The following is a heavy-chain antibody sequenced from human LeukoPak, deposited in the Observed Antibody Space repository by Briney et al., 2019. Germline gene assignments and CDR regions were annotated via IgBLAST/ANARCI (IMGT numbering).Heavy chain of an antibody. CDR1: GYTFTSYD. Sequence: GASVKVSCKASGYTFTSYDINWVRQATGQGLEWMGWMNPNSGNTGYAQKFQGRVTMTRDTSISTAYMELSRLISDDTAVYYCTRDWGPNSGNFHYDGFDIWGQGTMVTVSS. CDR3: TRDWGPNSGNFHYDGFDI. V-gene: IGHV1-8*01. CDR2: MNPNSGNT. J-gene: IGHJ3*02. D-gene: IGHD1-26*01.